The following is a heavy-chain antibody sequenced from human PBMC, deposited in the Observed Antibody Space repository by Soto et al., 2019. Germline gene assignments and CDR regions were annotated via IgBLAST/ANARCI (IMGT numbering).Heavy chain of an antibody. D-gene: IGHD6-19*01. J-gene: IGHJ5*01. CDR3: ARDVEVAGTKRWFDS. Sequence: QVQLVQSGADVKKPGSSVKVSCKVSGGTFSSYAINWVRQAPGQGLEWMGGIIPIFGTANYAKKFQDRVTISADGSTSTAYVEVSSLRSEDTAMYYCARDVEVAGTKRWFDSWGQGTLVTVSS. V-gene: IGHV1-69*01. CDR2: IIPIFGTA. CDR1: GGTFSSYA.